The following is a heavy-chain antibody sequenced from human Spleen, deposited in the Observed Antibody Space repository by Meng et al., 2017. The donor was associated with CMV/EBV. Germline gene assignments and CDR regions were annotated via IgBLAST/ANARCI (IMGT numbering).Heavy chain of an antibody. D-gene: IGHD5-24*01. CDR3: ARAPATEPIAAYGLDV. CDR1: GFTFSSYA. J-gene: IGHJ6*02. CDR2: ISASGGST. V-gene: IGHV3-23*01. Sequence: GESLKISCAASGFTFSSYAMSWVRQAPGKGLEWVSGISASGGSTYNADSVKGRFTVSRDNAENSLFLQMNSLRAEDTAAYYCARAPATEPIAAYGLDVWGQGTTVTVS.